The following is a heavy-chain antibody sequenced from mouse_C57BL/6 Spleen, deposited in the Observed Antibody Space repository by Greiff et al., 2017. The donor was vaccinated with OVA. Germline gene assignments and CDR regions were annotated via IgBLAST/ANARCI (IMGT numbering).Heavy chain of an antibody. CDR1: GYSFTGYF. J-gene: IGHJ4*01. V-gene: IGHV1-37*01. D-gene: IGHD1-1*01. CDR2: INPYNGDT. CDR3: AREPYYYGSSYRFDYARDY. Sequence: EVQLQESGPELVKPGASVKISCKASGYSFTGYFMTWVKQSHGKSLEWIGRINPYNGDTFYNQKFKGKATLTVDKSSSTAHMELLSLTSEDFAVYYCAREPYYYGSSYRFDYARDYWGQGTSVTVSS.